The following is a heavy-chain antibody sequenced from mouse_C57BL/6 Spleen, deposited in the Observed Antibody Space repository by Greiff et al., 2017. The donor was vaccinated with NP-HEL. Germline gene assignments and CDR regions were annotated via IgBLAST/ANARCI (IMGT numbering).Heavy chain of an antibody. CDR3: AREDSSGPGYFDY. D-gene: IGHD3-2*02. CDR1: GYTFTSYW. J-gene: IGHJ2*01. V-gene: IGHV1-55*01. CDR2: IYPGSGST. Sequence: QVHVKQPGAELVKPGASVKMSCKASGYTFTSYWITWVKQRPGQGLEWIGDIYPGSGSTNYNEKFKSKATLTVDTSSSTAYMQLSSLTSEDSAVYYCAREDSSGPGYFDYWGQGTTLTVSS.